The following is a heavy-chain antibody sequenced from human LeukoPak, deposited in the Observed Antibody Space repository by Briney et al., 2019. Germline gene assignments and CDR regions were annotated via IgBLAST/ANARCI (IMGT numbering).Heavy chain of an antibody. CDR3: AKDPYRVVVATGNYLDP. J-gene: IGHJ5*02. D-gene: IGHD2-21*01. CDR1: GYTFTSYA. Sequence: ASVKVSCKASGYTFTSYAIHWVRQAPGQRLEWMGWINVGYGNTKYSQKFQGRVTITGDTSANTAYMELNSLRVEDTAVYYCAKDPYRVVVATGNYLDPWGQGTLVTVSA. CDR2: INVGYGNT. V-gene: IGHV1-3*01.